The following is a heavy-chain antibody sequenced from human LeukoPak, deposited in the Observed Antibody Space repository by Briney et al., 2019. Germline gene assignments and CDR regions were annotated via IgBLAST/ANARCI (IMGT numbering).Heavy chain of an antibody. CDR3: AKCGGGSCYSNYFDY. CDR1: GFIFDDYA. V-gene: IGHV3-23*01. J-gene: IGHJ4*02. D-gene: IGHD2-15*01. CDR2: ISGSGGST. Sequence: GRSLRLSCEASGFIFDDYAMHWVRQAPGKGLEWVSGISGSGGSTYYADSVKGRFTISRDNSKNTLYLQMNSLRAEDTAVYYCAKCGGGSCYSNYFDYWGQGTLVTVSS.